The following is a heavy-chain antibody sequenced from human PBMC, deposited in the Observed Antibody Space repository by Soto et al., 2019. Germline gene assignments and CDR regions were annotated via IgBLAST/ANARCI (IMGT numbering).Heavy chain of an antibody. D-gene: IGHD2-15*01. Sequence: GGSLRLSCAASGFTFSSYAMSWVRQAPGKGLEWVSAISGSGGSTYYADSVKGRFTISGDNSKNTLYLQMNSLRAEDTAVYYCAKASSFYCSAGSCGYNWFDPWGQGTLVTVSS. CDR1: GFTFSSYA. V-gene: IGHV3-23*01. J-gene: IGHJ5*02. CDR3: AKASSFYCSAGSCGYNWFDP. CDR2: ISGSGGST.